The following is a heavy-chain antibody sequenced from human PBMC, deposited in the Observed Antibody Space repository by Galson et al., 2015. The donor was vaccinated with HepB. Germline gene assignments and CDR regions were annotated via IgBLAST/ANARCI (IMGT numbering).Heavy chain of an antibody. J-gene: IGHJ4*02. Sequence: QSGAEVKKPGESLRISCKGSGYSFTNYWITWVRQMPGKGLEWMGRIDPSDSYTNYSPSFQGHVTISADKSITTAYLQWSNLRASDTAMYYCAISTITAHFDYWGQGTLVTVSS. D-gene: IGHD6-6*01. CDR3: AISTITAHFDY. CDR1: GYSFTNYW. CDR2: IDPSDSYT. V-gene: IGHV5-10-1*01.